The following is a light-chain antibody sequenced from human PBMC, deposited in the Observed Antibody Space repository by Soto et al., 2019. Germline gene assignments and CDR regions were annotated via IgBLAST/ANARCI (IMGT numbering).Light chain of an antibody. CDR1: QSVSSY. CDR2: DAS. V-gene: IGKV3-11*01. J-gene: IGKJ4*01. CDR3: RQHSHWSFT. Sequence: EIVLTQSPATLSLSPGERATLSCRASQSVSSYLARYQQKPGQAPRLLIYDASNRATDTPASFSGSGSRTAFTLTISCLDPEDFAVYDGRQHSHWSFTFVGVFKVDVK.